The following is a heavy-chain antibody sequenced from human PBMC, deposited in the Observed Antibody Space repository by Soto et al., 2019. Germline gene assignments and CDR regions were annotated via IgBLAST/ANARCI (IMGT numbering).Heavy chain of an antibody. J-gene: IGHJ4*02. Sequence: SETLSLTCTVSDGSISNFYWSWIRQPPGKGLEWIGYISSSGNTNYNPSLKSRVSISVDTSKNQFSLNLTSVTAADTAVYYCARAPMVLTRSYFDSWGQGTPVTVSS. D-gene: IGHD3-22*01. CDR3: ARAPMVLTRSYFDS. CDR1: DGSISNFY. CDR2: ISSSGNT. V-gene: IGHV4-59*01.